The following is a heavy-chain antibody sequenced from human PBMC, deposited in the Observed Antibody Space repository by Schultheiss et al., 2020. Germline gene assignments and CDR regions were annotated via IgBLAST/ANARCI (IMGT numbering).Heavy chain of an antibody. CDR1: GDSINSFY. J-gene: IGHJ4*02. CDR3: ARRYCSSTSCRFDY. CDR2: IYHSGST. D-gene: IGHD2-2*01. Sequence: SETLSLTCTVSGDSINSFYWGWIRQRPGRGLEWIGNIYHSGSTNYSPSLRSRVVISVDKSTSQFFLNLTSVTAEETAVYYCARRYCSSTSCRFDYWGQGTLVTVSS. V-gene: IGHV4-59*01.